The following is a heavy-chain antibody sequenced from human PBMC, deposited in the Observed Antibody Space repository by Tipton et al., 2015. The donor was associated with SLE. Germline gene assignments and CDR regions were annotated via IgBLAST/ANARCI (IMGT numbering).Heavy chain of an antibody. V-gene: IGHV3-30*18. D-gene: IGHD2-21*02. J-gene: IGHJ4*02. CDR2: ISYDGSNK. CDR3: AKGVTVVVTAIPYFDY. Sequence: SLRLSCAASGFTFSSYGMYWVRQAPGKGLEWVAVISYDGSNKYYADSVKGRFTISRDNSKNTLYLQMNSLRAEDTAVYYCAKGVTVVVTAIPYFDYWGQGTLVTVSS. CDR1: GFTFSSYG.